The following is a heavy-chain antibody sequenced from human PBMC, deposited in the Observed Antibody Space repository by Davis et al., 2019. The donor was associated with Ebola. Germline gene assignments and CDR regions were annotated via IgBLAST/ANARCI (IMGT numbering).Heavy chain of an antibody. D-gene: IGHD6-13*01. CDR1: GFTFSSYG. J-gene: IGHJ6*02. CDR3: ARDPLGIAAAGIRWGPGMDV. Sequence: PGGSLRLSCAASGFTFSSYGMHWVRQAPGKGLEWVAVIWYDGSNKYYADSVKGRFTISRDNAKNTLYLQMNSLRAEDTAVYYCARDPLGIAAAGIRWGPGMDVWGQGTTVTVSS. CDR2: IWYDGSNK. V-gene: IGHV3-33*01.